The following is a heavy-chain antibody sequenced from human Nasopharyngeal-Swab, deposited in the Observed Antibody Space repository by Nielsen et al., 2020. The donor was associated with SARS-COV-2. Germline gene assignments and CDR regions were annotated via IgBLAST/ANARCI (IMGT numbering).Heavy chain of an antibody. Sequence: SVKVSCKASGYTFTTYAMHWVRQAPGQRLEWMGWISAGNNSTKYSQNFQGRVTITRDTPASTAYMELSSLRSEDTAVYYCARGNGYYYMDVWGKGTTVTVSS. CDR2: ISAGNNST. CDR1: GYTFTTYA. V-gene: IGHV1-3*01. J-gene: IGHJ6*03. CDR3: ARGNGYYYMDV.